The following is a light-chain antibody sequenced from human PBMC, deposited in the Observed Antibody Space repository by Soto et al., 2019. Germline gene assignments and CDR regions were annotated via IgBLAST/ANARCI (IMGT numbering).Light chain of an antibody. Sequence: QSVLTQPASVSGSPGQSITISCTGTSSDVGSYNLVSWYQQHPGKAPKLMIYEDSKRPSGVSNRFSGSKSGNTASLTISGLQAEDEADYHCCSYAGSRTYAFGTGTKVTVL. CDR2: EDS. CDR3: CSYAGSRTYA. CDR1: SSDVGSYNL. V-gene: IGLV2-23*01. J-gene: IGLJ1*01.